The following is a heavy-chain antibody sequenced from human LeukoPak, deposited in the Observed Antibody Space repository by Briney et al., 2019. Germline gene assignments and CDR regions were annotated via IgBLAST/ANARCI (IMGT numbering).Heavy chain of an antibody. CDR1: GGSISTYY. D-gene: IGHD3-10*01. J-gene: IGHJ5*02. CDR2: IYYNGNT. CDR3: AKLGSAMVRARNWFDP. V-gene: IGHV4-59*01. Sequence: KPSETLSLTCTVSGGSISTYYWSWIRQPPGKGLEWIGCIYYNGNTNYNPSLKSRVTISVDTSKNKFSLKLSSVTAADTAVYYCAKLGSAMVRARNWFDPWGQGSLVTVSS.